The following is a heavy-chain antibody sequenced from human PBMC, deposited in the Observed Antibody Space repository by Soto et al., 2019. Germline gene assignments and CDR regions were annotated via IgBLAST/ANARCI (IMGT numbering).Heavy chain of an antibody. V-gene: IGHV1-3*01. CDR3: ARGIDYNLWSGQYNYCDY. CDR1: GYTLTSHA. J-gene: IGHJ4*02. CDR2: INPGNRYT. D-gene: IGHD3-3*01. Sequence: ASVKGSCKVSGYTLTSHAIHCVLLALGQRLEWMGWINPGNRYTKTSQQFQDRDSIARVTSATTVYMKLSSHTTEDTAVYYCARGIDYNLWSGQYNYCDYWRRGTRGTLSS.